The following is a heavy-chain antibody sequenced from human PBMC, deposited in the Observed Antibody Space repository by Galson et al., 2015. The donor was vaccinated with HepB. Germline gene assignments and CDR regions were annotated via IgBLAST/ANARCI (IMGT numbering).Heavy chain of an antibody. J-gene: IGHJ6*03. V-gene: IGHV5-51*01. CDR2: IYLGDSDT. D-gene: IGHD1-1*01. CDR1: GYTFTNYW. Sequence: QSGAEVKKPGESLKISCKGSGYTFTNYWIGWVRQMPGKGLEWMGIIYLGDSDTRYSPSFQGQVSISADKSISTAYLQWSSLKASDTAMYYCARQGMNGWSHSPPYYYYYMDVWGKGTTVTVSS. CDR3: ARQGMNGWSHSPPYYYYYMDV.